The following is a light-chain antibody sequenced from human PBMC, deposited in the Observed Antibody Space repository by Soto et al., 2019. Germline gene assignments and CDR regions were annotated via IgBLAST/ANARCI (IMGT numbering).Light chain of an antibody. CDR2: WAS. V-gene: IGKV4-1*01. CDR3: QQYYSTIT. J-gene: IGKJ5*01. Sequence: DIVMTQSPDSLAVSLGERATINCKSSQTVLYSSNNKNYLAWYQQKPGQPPKLLIYWASTRESGVPDRFSDSGSGTDFTLTISSLQAEDVAVYYCQQYYSTITFGQGTRLEIK. CDR1: QTVLYSSNNKNY.